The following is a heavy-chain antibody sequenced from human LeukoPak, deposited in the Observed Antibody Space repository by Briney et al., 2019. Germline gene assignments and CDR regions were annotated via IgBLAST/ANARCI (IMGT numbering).Heavy chain of an antibody. Sequence: KPSKTLSFTCTVSGGSISSYYWSWIRQPPGKGLEWIGYIYYSGSTNYNPSLKSRVTMSVDTSKNQFSLKLSSVTAADTAVYYCARDGGYSSSWSHYYYYMDVWGKGTTVTVSS. J-gene: IGHJ6*03. CDR2: IYYSGST. V-gene: IGHV4-59*01. D-gene: IGHD6-13*01. CDR3: ARDGGYSSSWSHYYYYMDV. CDR1: GGSISSYY.